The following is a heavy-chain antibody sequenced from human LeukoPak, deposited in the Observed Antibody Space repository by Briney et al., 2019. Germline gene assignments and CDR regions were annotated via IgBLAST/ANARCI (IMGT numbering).Heavy chain of an antibody. CDR1: GGSISSDY. J-gene: IGHJ5*02. Sequence: SETLSLTCAVSGGSISSDYWSWIRQPPGKGLEWIGYIYTSGSNHYNPSLKSRVTISGDTSKNQFSLKLSSVTAADTAVYYCARQKAGNCFDPWGQGTPVTVSS. CDR2: IYTSGSN. CDR3: ARQKAGNCFDP. V-gene: IGHV4-4*09. D-gene: IGHD6-19*01.